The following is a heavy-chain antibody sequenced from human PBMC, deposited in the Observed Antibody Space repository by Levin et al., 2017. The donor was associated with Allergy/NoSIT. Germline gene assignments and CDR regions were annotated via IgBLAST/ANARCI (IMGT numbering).Heavy chain of an antibody. Sequence: GGSLRLSCAASGFTFSSYAMSWVRQAPGKGLEWVSAISGSGGSTYYADSVKGRFTISRDNSKNTLYLQMNSLRAEDTAVYYCAKDYYDRSGYLYYYDYGMDGWGPGTTVTVSS. CDR1: GFTFSSYA. CDR2: ISGSGGST. CDR3: AKDYYDRSGYLYYYDYGMDG. J-gene: IGHJ6*02. V-gene: IGHV3-23*01. D-gene: IGHD3-22*01.